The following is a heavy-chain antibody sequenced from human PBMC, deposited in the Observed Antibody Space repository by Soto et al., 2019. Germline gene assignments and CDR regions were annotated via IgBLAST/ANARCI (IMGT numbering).Heavy chain of an antibody. D-gene: IGHD3-22*01. CDR1: GFTFSSYA. V-gene: IGHV3-23*01. Sequence: PGGSLRLSCAASGFTFSSYAVSWVRQAPGKGPEWISSISGSGSTIYYADSVKGRFTISRDNSKNTLYLQMSSLRAEDTAVYYCAKVFYYYDSSGYYYFDYWGQGTRVTV. CDR2: ISGSGSTI. CDR3: AKVFYYYDSSGYYYFDY. J-gene: IGHJ4*02.